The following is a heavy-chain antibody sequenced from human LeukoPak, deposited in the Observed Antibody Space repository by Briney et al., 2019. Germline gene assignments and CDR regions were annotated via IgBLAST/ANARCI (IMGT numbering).Heavy chain of an antibody. J-gene: IGHJ6*02. D-gene: IGHD5-18*01. Sequence: PGGSLRLSCAASGFIFSSYAMHWVRQAPGKGLEWVAVISYDGSNKYYADSVKGRFTISRDNSKNTLYLQMNSLRAEDTAVYYCARELYSYGFDYYYYGMDVWGQGTTVTVSS. CDR3: ARELYSYGFDYYYYGMDV. CDR2: ISYDGSNK. CDR1: GFIFSSYA. V-gene: IGHV3-30-3*01.